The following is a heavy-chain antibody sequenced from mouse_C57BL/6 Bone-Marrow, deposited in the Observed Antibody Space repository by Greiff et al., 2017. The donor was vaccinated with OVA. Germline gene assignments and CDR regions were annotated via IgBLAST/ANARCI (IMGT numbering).Heavy chain of an antibody. Sequence: QVQLKQSGAELARPGASVKLSCKASGYTFTSYGISWVKQRTGQGLEWIGEIYPRSGNTYYNEKFKGKATLTADKSSSTAYMELRSLTSEDSAVYFCARSGGYYKGYYFDYWGQGTTLAVSS. CDR3: ARSGGYYKGYYFDY. CDR1: GYTFTSYG. D-gene: IGHD2-12*01. CDR2: IYPRSGNT. J-gene: IGHJ2*01. V-gene: IGHV1-81*01.